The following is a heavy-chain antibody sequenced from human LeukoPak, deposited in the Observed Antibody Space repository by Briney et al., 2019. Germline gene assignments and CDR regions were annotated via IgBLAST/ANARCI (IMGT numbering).Heavy chain of an antibody. CDR1: GGSFSGYY. V-gene: IGHV4-34*01. D-gene: IGHD2-15*01. CDR3: ARGRGYCSGGSCYTGDN. J-gene: IGHJ4*02. Sequence: SETLSLTCAVSGGSFSGYYWSWIRQPPGKGLEWIGEINHSGSTNYNPSLKSRVTMSVETSKNQFSLKLSSVTAADTAVYYCARGRGYCSGGSCYTGDNWGQGTLVTVSS. CDR2: INHSGST.